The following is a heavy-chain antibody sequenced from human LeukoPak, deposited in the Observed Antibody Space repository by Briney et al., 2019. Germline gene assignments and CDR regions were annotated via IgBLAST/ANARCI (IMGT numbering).Heavy chain of an antibody. D-gene: IGHD5-18*01. V-gene: IGHV4-59*01. Sequence: SETLSLTCTVSDDSISTYYWSWIRQPPGKGLEWIGYIYYSGSTNCNPSLKSRVTISVDTSKNQFSLKLSSVTAADTAVYYCAGGWIQPGAFDTWGQGTMVTVSS. CDR1: DDSISTYY. J-gene: IGHJ3*02. CDR2: IYYSGST. CDR3: AGGWIQPGAFDT.